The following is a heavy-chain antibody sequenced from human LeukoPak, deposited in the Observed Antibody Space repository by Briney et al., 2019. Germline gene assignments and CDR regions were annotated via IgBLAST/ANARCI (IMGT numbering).Heavy chain of an antibody. CDR1: GFTFSTYA. D-gene: IGHD3-10*01. J-gene: IGHJ4*02. CDR2: ISSSSSYI. Sequence: GGSLRLSCAASGFTFSTYAMSWVRQAPGKGLEWVSSISSSSSYIYYADSVKGRFTISRDNAKNSLYLQMNSLRAEDTAVYYCARDHYYGSGSYVDYWGQGTLVTVSS. CDR3: ARDHYYGSGSYVDY. V-gene: IGHV3-21*01.